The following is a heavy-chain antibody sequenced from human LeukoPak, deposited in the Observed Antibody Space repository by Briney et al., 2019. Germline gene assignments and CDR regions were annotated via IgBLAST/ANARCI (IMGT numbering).Heavy chain of an antibody. CDR2: ISGSGSNV. V-gene: IGHV3-48*03. CDR1: GFTFRSCE. Sequence: PGGSLRLSCAASGFTFRSCEMNWVRQAPGKGLEWLSYISGSGSNVYYADSVKGRFTVSRDNAKNSLYLEMNSLRAEDTAVYYCARANHFYGDYVGFDYWGQGTLVTVSS. D-gene: IGHD4-17*01. CDR3: ARANHFYGDYVGFDY. J-gene: IGHJ4*02.